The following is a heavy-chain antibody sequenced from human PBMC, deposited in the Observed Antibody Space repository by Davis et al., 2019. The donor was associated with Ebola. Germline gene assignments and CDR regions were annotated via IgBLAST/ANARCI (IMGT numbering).Heavy chain of an antibody. V-gene: IGHV2-70*11. CDR1: GFSLSTRKMS. J-gene: IGHJ4*02. CDR2: IDWDDDK. CDR3: ARGHYYDSSGYYLSYLDY. D-gene: IGHD3-22*01. Sequence: SGPTLVTPTQTLTLTCTFSGFSLSTRKMSVSWIRQPPGKALEWLARIDWDDDKYYSTSLKTRLTISKDTSKNQVVLTMTNMDPVDTATYYCARGHYYDSSGYYLSYLDYWGQGTVVTVSS.